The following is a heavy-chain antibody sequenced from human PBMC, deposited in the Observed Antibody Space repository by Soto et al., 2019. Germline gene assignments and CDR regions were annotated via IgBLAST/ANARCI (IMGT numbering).Heavy chain of an antibody. J-gene: IGHJ4*02. D-gene: IGHD3-3*01. Sequence: QVQLVQSGAEVKKPGASVKVSCKASGYTFTSYDINWVRQATGQGLEWMGWMNPNSGNTGYAQKFQGRVTMARNPPISTPNLQLSCPRSEDTAVYYCTSERSGFNHWGQGTLVTVSA. CDR2: MNPNSGNT. V-gene: IGHV1-8*01. CDR1: GYTFTSYD. CDR3: TSERSGFNH.